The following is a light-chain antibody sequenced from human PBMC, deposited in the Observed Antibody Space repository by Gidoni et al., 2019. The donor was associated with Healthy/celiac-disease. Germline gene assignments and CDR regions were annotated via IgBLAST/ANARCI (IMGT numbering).Light chain of an antibody. CDR3: QQRSNWPQLT. J-gene: IGKJ4*01. CDR2: DAS. Sequence: ELVLTQSPATLSLSPGESATLSCMASQSVSSYLAWYQQKPGQAPRLLIYDASNRATGIPARFSGSGSGTDFTLTISSLEPEDFAVYYCQQRSNWPQLTFGGGTKVEIK. V-gene: IGKV3-11*01. CDR1: QSVSSY.